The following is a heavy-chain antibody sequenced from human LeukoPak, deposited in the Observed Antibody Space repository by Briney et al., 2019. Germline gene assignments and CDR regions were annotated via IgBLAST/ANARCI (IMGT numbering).Heavy chain of an antibody. CDR1: GGTFSSYA. D-gene: IGHD5-12*01. V-gene: IGHV1-69*05. CDR2: IIPIFDTA. Sequence: ASVKVSCKASGGTFSSYAISWVRQAPGQGLEWMGGIIPIFDTANYAQKFQGRVTITTDESTSTAYMELSSLRSEDTAVYYCAKSGYSGYYSGYYWGQGTLVTVSS. CDR3: AKSGYSGYYSGYY. J-gene: IGHJ4*02.